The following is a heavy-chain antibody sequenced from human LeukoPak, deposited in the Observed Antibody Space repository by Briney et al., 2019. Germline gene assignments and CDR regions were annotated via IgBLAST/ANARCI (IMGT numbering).Heavy chain of an antibody. Sequence: SETLSLTCTVSGGSISSYYWSWLRQPPGKGLEWIGYIYYSGSTNYNPSLKSRVTISVDTSKNQFSLKLSSVTAADTAVYYCACREIAAAGTGPFDYWGQGTLVTVSS. J-gene: IGHJ4*02. V-gene: IGHV4-59*12. CDR3: ACREIAAAGTGPFDY. D-gene: IGHD6-13*01. CDR2: IYYSGST. CDR1: GGSISSYY.